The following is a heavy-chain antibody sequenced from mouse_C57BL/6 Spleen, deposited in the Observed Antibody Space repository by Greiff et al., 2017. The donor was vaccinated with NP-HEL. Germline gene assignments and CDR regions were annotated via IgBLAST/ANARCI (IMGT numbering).Heavy chain of an antibody. D-gene: IGHD1-1*01. CDR3: TKSTTDRGYY. V-gene: IGHV14-4*01. Sequence: VQLQQSGAELVRPGASVKLSCTASGFNIKDDYMHWVKQRPEQGLEWIGWIDPENGDTEYASKFQGKATITADTSSNTAYLHLSSLTSEDTAVYYCTKSTTDRGYYWGQGTTLTVSS. J-gene: IGHJ2*01. CDR2: IDPENGDT. CDR1: GFNIKDDY.